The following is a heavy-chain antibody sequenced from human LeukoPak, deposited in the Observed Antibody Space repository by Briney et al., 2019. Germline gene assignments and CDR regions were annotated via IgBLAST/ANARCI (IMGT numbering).Heavy chain of an antibody. J-gene: IGHJ4*02. Sequence: PGGSLRLSCAPSGLTFDVYAMHWVRHAPGKSLEWVSLISGDGGSTYYTHSVKGRFTISGDNSKNSLYLQMNSLRTEDTALYYCAKDASDYGDPLLDYWGQGTLVTVSS. CDR2: ISGDGGST. CDR3: AKDASDYGDPLLDY. CDR1: GLTFDVYA. D-gene: IGHD4-17*01. V-gene: IGHV3-43*02.